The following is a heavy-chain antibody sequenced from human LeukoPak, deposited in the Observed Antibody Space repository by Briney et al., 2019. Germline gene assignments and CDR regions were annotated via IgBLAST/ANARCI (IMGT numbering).Heavy chain of an antibody. J-gene: IGHJ3*02. CDR1: GFTFSSCG. D-gene: IGHD1-7*01. CDR2: ISYEGSNK. Sequence: PGRSLRLSCAASGFTFSSCGMHWVRQAPGKGLEWVAVISYEGSNKYYADSVKGRFTISRDNSKNTLYLQMNSLRAEDTAVYFCAKGLLHLKLELRDRGDAFDIWGQGTMVTVSS. CDR3: AKGLLHLKLELRDRGDAFDI. V-gene: IGHV3-30*18.